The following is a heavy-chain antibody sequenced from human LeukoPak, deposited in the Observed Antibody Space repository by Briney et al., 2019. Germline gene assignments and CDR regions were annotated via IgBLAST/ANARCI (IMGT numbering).Heavy chain of an antibody. CDR1: GYTFTNYD. D-gene: IGHD3-22*01. CDR3: ARGAFLPQYSRNFDP. Sequence: GASVKVSCKASGYTFTNYDINWVRQATGQGLEWTGWMNPDNLNTGYAQKFQGRVTMTRNTSISTAYMELSSLRSEDTAVYYCARGAFLPQYSRNFDPWGQGTLVTVSS. J-gene: IGHJ5*02. V-gene: IGHV1-8*01. CDR2: MNPDNLNT.